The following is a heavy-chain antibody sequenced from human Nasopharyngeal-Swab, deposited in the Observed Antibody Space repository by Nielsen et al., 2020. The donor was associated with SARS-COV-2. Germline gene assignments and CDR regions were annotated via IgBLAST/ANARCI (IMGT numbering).Heavy chain of an antibody. Sequence: WIRQPPGKGLEWASAISGSGGSTYYADSVKGRFTISRDNSKNTLYLQMNSLRAEDTAVYYCAKDKDIVVVPAAIDYWGQGTLVTVSS. CDR3: AKDKDIVVVPAAIDY. D-gene: IGHD2-2*01. V-gene: IGHV3-23*01. J-gene: IGHJ4*02. CDR2: ISGSGGST.